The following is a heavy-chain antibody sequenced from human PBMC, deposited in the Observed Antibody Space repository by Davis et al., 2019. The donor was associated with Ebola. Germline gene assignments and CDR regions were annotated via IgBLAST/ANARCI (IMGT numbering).Heavy chain of an antibody. D-gene: IGHD3-16*02. CDR3: ARVQYYDYIWGSYRPDYFDY. Sequence: PGGSLRLSCAASGFTFSDYYMSWIRQAPGKGLEWVSYISSSGSTIYYADSVKGRFTISRDNAKNSLYLQMNSLRAEDTAVYYCARVQYYDYIWGSYRPDYFDYWGQGTLVTVSS. V-gene: IGHV3-11*04. CDR1: GFTFSDYY. J-gene: IGHJ4*02. CDR2: ISSSGSTI.